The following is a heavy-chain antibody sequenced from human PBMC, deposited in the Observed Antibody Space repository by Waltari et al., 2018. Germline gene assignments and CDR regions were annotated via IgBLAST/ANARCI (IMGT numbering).Heavy chain of an antibody. CDR3: ARGVGGSYTELDY. CDR1: GFTFSSYW. CDR2: IKQDGSEK. Sequence: EVQLVESGGGLVQPGGSLRLSCAASGFTFSSYWMSWVRQAPGKGLEWVANIKQDGSEKYYVDSVKGRFTISRGNAKNSLYLQMNSLRAEDTAVYYCARGVGGSYTELDYWGQGTLVTVSS. J-gene: IGHJ4*02. D-gene: IGHD1-26*01. V-gene: IGHV3-7*01.